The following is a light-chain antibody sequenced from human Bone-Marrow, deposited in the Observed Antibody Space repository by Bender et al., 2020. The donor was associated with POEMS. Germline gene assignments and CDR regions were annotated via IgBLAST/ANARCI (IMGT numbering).Light chain of an antibody. CDR2: GYN. Sequence: QSVLTQPPSVSEAPGQRVTISRTGSSSNTGSGYDINWYQHLPGTAPKLLIYGYNNRPSGVPDRFSGSKSGTSASLAITGLQAEDEGDYYCQSYDNSLGGWVFGGGTKLTVL. CDR3: QSYDNSLGGWV. J-gene: IGLJ3*02. V-gene: IGLV1-40*01. CDR1: SSNTGSGYD.